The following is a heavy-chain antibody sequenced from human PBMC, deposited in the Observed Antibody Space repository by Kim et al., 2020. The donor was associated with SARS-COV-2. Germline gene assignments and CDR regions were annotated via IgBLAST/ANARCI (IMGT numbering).Heavy chain of an antibody. CDR1: GYSISSGYY. CDR3: ARDGSGSYYLHYFDY. D-gene: IGHD3-10*01. V-gene: IGHV4-38-2*02. J-gene: IGHJ4*02. Sequence: SETLSLTCTVSGYSISSGYYWGWIRQPPGKGLEWIGSIYHSGSTYYNPSLKSRVTITVDTSKNQFSLKLSSVTAADTAVNYCARDGSGSYYLHYFDYWGQGTLVTVSS. CDR2: IYHSGST.